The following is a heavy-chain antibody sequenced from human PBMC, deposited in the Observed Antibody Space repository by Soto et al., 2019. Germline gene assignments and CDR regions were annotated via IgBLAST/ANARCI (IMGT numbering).Heavy chain of an antibody. CDR2: IYPGDSDT. V-gene: IGHV5-51*01. CDR3: ARRAGYCSGDSCCLWAFDI. J-gene: IGHJ3*02. CDR1: GESLANYW. D-gene: IGHD2-15*01. Sequence: GESLQISCNCSGESLANYWSGRMREMTEQGLEWMGIIYPGDSDTRYSPSFQGQVTISADKSISTAYLQWSSLKASDTAMYYCARRAGYCSGDSCCLWAFDIWGQGTMVTVSS.